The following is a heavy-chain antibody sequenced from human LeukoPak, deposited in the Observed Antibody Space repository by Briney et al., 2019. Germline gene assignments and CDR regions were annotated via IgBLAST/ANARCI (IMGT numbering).Heavy chain of an antibody. V-gene: IGHV3-23*01. CDR1: GFTFSNYA. CDR3: AKGFNHRGSGYTFDY. Sequence: GGSLRLSCAASGFTFSNYAMSWVRQAPGKGLEWVSAISGSSGPTHYADSVKGRFTISRDNSKNTLYLQMNSLRAEDTAVYYCAKGFNHRGSGYTFDYWGQGTLVTVSS. D-gene: IGHD3-22*01. J-gene: IGHJ4*02. CDR2: ISGSSGPT.